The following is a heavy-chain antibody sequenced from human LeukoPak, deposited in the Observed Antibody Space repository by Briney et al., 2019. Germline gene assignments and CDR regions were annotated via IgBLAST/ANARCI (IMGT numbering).Heavy chain of an antibody. Sequence: WASVTVSCTASGYTFTSYGISWVRQAPGQGLEWMGWISAYNGDTNYAQKLQGRVTMTTDTSTSTAYMELRSLRSDDTAVYYCARGQWPNKESDYWGQGTLVTVSS. CDR2: ISAYNGDT. V-gene: IGHV1-18*01. D-gene: IGHD6-19*01. CDR3: ARGQWPNKESDY. J-gene: IGHJ4*02. CDR1: GYTFTSYG.